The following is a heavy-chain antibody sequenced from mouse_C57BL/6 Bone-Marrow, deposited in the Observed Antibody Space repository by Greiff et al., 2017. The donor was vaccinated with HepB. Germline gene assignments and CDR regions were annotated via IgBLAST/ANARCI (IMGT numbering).Heavy chain of an antibody. V-gene: IGHV5-16*01. CDR1: GFTFSDYY. J-gene: IGHJ2*01. CDR2: INYDGSST. Sequence: EVKLVESEGGLVQPGSSMKLSCTASGFTFSDYYMAWVRQVPEKGLEWVANINYDGSSTYYLDSLKSRFIISSDNAKNILYLQMSSLKSEDTATYYCARGDYGSSYPYFDYWGQGTTLTVSS. D-gene: IGHD1-1*01. CDR3: ARGDYGSSYPYFDY.